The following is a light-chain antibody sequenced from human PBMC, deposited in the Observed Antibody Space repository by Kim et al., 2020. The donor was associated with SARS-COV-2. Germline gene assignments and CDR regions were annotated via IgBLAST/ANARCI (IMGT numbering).Light chain of an antibody. CDR3: SSYRSGQYV. V-gene: IGLV2-14*03. Sequence: QSALTQPASVSGSPGQSITISCTGSSSDIGGYHYASWYQQHPGKAPKLIIYDVSNRPSGVSNRFTGSQSGNTASLTISGLQAEDEADYYCSSYRSGQYVFGTGTKVTVL. CDR2: DVS. CDR1: SSDIGGYHY. J-gene: IGLJ1*01.